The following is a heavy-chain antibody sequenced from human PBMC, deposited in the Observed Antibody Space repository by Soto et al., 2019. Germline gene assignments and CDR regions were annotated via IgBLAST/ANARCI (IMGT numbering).Heavy chain of an antibody. CDR3: ARESYGDYYYYYGMDV. V-gene: IGHV1-18*01. D-gene: IGHD4-17*01. CDR2: ISAYNGNT. Sequence: ASGKDSCRASGYTFTSYGISWVRQAPGQGLEWMGWISAYNGNTNYAQKLQGRVTMTTDTSTSTAYMELRSLRSDDTAVYYCARESYGDYYYYYGMDVWGQGTTVTVSS. J-gene: IGHJ6*02. CDR1: GYTFTSYG.